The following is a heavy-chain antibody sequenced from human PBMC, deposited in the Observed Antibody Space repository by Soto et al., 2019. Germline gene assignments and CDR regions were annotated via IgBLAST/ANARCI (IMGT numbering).Heavy chain of an antibody. CDR3: ARDPTEGPFTGDMNYGMDV. CDR1: GGSISSGGYY. Sequence: SENLSLTCTVSGGSISSGGYYWIWIRQHPGKGLEWIGYIYYSGSTYYNPSLKSRVTISVDTSKNQFSLKLSSVTAADTAVYYRARDPTEGPFTGDMNYGMDVWGQGTTGTVSS. J-gene: IGHJ6*02. D-gene: IGHD3-16*01. V-gene: IGHV4-31*03. CDR2: IYYSGST.